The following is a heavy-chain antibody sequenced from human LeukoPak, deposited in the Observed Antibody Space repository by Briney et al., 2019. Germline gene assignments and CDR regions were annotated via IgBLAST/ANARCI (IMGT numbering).Heavy chain of an antibody. Sequence: PGGSLRLSCAASGFTFSSYGMHWVRHAPGKGLEWVSGISWNSGSIGYADSVKGRFTISRDNAKNSLYLQMNSLRAEDTALYYCAKGRDKYQLLSKNWFDPWGQGTLVTVSS. CDR2: ISWNSGSI. D-gene: IGHD2-2*01. V-gene: IGHV3-9*01. CDR3: AKGRDKYQLLSKNWFDP. J-gene: IGHJ5*02. CDR1: GFTFSSYG.